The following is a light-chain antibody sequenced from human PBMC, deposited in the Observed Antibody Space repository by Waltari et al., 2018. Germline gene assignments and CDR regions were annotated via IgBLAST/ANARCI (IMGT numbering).Light chain of an antibody. V-gene: IGKV1-5*03. CDR3: QQYNTYSS. J-gene: IGKJ2*01. CDR2: KAS. CDR1: QSISNW. Sequence: DIQMTQSPSSLSASVGDRVTITCRASQSISNWLAWYQQKPGKAPILLIYKASILKSGVPIKFRGSGSGTQFTLTISSLQPGDFATYYCQQYNTYSSFGQGTKLEIK.